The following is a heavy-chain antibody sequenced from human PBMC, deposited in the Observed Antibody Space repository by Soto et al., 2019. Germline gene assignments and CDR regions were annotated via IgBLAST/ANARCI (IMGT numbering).Heavy chain of an antibody. V-gene: IGHV1-69*01. Sequence: QVQLVQSGAEVKKPGSSVKVSCKASGGTFSSYAISWVRQAPGQGLEWMGGIIPIFGTANYAQKFQGRVTITADESTSTDYMELSSLRSEETAVYYCARDRWVVPAAKSRWFDPWGQGTLVTVSS. CDR1: GGTFSSYA. J-gene: IGHJ5*02. CDR3: ARDRWVVPAAKSRWFDP. D-gene: IGHD2-2*01. CDR2: IIPIFGTA.